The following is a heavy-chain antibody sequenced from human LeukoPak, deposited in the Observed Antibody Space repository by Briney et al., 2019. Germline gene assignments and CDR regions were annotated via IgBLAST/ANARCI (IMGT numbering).Heavy chain of an antibody. V-gene: IGHV3-23*01. Sequence: PSGGSLRLSCAASGFTFSSYAMSWVRQAPGKGLEWVSAISGSGGSTYYADSVKGRFTISRDNSKNTVYLQMSSLRAGDTAVYYCVKETFTVTSPFDYWGQGTLVTVSS. D-gene: IGHD3-16*01. CDR2: ISGSGGST. CDR1: GFTFSSYA. CDR3: VKETFTVTSPFDY. J-gene: IGHJ4*02.